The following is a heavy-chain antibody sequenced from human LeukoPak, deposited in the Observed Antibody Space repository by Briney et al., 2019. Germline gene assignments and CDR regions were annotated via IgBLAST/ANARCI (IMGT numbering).Heavy chain of an antibody. CDR1: GGTFSSYA. D-gene: IGHD3-10*01. Sequence: SVKVSCKASGGTFSSYAISWVRQAPGQGLEWMGGIIPIFGTANYAQKFQGRVTITADESTSTAYMELSSLRSEDTAVYYCARQWFGELGYYYYYMDVWGKGTTVTISS. CDR2: IIPIFGTA. V-gene: IGHV1-69*13. J-gene: IGHJ6*03. CDR3: ARQWFGELGYYYYYMDV.